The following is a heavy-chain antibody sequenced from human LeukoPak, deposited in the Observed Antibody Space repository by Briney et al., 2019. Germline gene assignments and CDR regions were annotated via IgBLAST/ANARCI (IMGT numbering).Heavy chain of an antibody. Sequence: GGSLRLSCAASGFTFSSYSMNWVRQAPGKGLEWVSSISSSGSYIYYADSVKGRFTISRDNAKNSLYLQMNSLRAEDTAVYYCARVSSSSGDAFDIWGQGTMVTVSS. CDR1: GFTFSSYS. J-gene: IGHJ3*02. D-gene: IGHD6-6*01. CDR2: ISSSGSYI. V-gene: IGHV3-21*01. CDR3: ARVSSSSGDAFDI.